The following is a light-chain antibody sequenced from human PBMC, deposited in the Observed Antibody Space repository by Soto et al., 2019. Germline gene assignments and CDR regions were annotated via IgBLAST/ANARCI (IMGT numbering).Light chain of an antibody. CDR3: QQSYSTPLN. CDR1: QRISSY. CDR2: AES. Sequence: ENQMTQSPSSLASSVGDRVTITCWASQRISSYLPWSQQNPAKAPKLLIYAESSLQSGVQSRLSGSGSGTAFPLPISSLQPEDFATYSCQQSYSTPLNCGVGTK. J-gene: IGKJ4*01. V-gene: IGKV1-39*01.